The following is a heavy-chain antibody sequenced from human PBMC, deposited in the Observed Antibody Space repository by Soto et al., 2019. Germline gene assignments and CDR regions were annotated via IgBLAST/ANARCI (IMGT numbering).Heavy chain of an antibody. CDR1: GYVFTGYN. CDR2: TNPSGAST. J-gene: IGHJ6*02. V-gene: IGHV1-46*01. D-gene: IGHD3-3*01. CDR3: ARDWGFWNGPYGMDV. Sequence: QVQLVQSGAEVRKPGASVKLSCKASGYVFTGYNMHWVRQAPGQGLEWMGITNPSGASTNYAQNFQGRVTMTRDTSTSTVYVEVSSLRSEDTAIYYCARDWGFWNGPYGMDVWGQGTTVTVSS.